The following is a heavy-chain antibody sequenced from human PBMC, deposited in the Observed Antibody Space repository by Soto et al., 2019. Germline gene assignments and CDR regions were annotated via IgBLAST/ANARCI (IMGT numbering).Heavy chain of an antibody. CDR2: FDPEDGET. D-gene: IGHD2-2*01. J-gene: IGHJ6*02. V-gene: IGHV1-24*01. Sequence: ASLKISCKVSGYTLTELSMHWVRQAPGKGLEWMGGFDPEDGETIYAQKFQGRVTMTEDTSTDTAYMELSSLRSEDTAVYYCATDGEYQLLVDSSSRGMDVWRQGTTVTVS. CDR1: GYTLTELS. CDR3: ATDGEYQLLVDSSSRGMDV.